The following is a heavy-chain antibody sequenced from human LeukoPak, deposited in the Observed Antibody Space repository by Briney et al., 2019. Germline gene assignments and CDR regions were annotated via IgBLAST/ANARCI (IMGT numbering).Heavy chain of an antibody. CDR1: GFTFSSYG. V-gene: IGHV3-30*03. J-gene: IGHJ4*02. D-gene: IGHD3-3*01. Sequence: QPGRSLRLSCAASGFTFSSYGMHWVRQAPGKGLEWVAVISYDGSNKYYADSVKGRFTISRDNSENTLYLQMNSLRAEDTAVYYCAIGRTYYDFWSGSSLGYWGQGTLVTVSS. CDR2: ISYDGSNK. CDR3: AIGRTYYDFWSGSSLGY.